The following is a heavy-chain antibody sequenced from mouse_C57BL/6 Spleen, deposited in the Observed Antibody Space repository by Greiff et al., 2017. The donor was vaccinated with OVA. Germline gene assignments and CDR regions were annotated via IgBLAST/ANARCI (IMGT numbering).Heavy chain of an antibody. CDR2: IYPYNGVS. CDR3: ASTAQAHYFDY. Sequence: DVKLQESGPELVKPGASVKISCKASGYSFTGYYMHWVKQSHGNILDWIGYIYPYNGVSSYNQKFKGKATLTVDKSSSTAYMELRSLTSEDSAVYYCASTAQAHYFDYWGQGTTLTVSS. D-gene: IGHD3-2*02. J-gene: IGHJ2*01. CDR1: GYSFTGYY. V-gene: IGHV1-31*01.